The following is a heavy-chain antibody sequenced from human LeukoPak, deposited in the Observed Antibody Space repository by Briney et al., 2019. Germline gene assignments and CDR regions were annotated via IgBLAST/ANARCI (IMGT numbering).Heavy chain of an antibody. CDR2: INHSGSS. V-gene: IGHV4-34*01. CDR1: GGSFSGYY. D-gene: IGHD4-17*01. Sequence: ETLSLTCAVYGGSFSGYYWNWIRQPPGKGLEWIGEINHSGSSNYNPSLKSRVTISVDTSKNQFSLKLSSVTAADTAVYYCARGEDGDYYFQHWGQGTLVTVSS. CDR3: ARGEDGDYYFQH. J-gene: IGHJ1*01.